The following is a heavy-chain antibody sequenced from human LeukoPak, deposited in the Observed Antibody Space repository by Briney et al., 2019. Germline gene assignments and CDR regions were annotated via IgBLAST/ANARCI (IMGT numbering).Heavy chain of an antibody. D-gene: IGHD1-26*01. CDR1: GFTFRSYS. V-gene: IGHV3-48*04. CDR2: ISSSSSTI. J-gene: IGHJ4*02. Sequence: GRYLRPSCAASGFTFRSYSINWVRQAPGKGLEGVSFISSSSSTIYYADSVKGRFTISRDNAKNSLYLQMNSLRAEDTAVYYCARDRGGSYSAIDYWGQGTLVTVSS. CDR3: ARDRGGSYSAIDY.